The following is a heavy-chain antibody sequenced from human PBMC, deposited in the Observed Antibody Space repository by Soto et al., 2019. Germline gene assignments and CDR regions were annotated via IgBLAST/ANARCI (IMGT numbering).Heavy chain of an antibody. V-gene: IGHV3-30-3*01. J-gene: IGHJ5*02. D-gene: IGHD2-21*01. CDR3: ARDGRIAGIVAAIDL. CDR1: GFTFSNHA. Sequence: GGSLRPPGAASGFTFSNHAMHWVRRAPGKGLEWVALVAPDGTSKYYAGSVKGRFTISSDKSTNTLFLQMDSLDTEDTAVYYCARDGRIAGIVAAIDLWGRGTLVTVSS. CDR2: VAPDGTSK.